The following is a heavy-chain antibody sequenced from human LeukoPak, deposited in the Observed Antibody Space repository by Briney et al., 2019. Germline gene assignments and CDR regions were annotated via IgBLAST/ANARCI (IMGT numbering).Heavy chain of an antibody. CDR2: INHSGST. V-gene: IGHV4-34*01. CDR3: ARSKRAYYYDSSGNLLPRAKYYLDY. CDR1: GGSFRGYY. J-gene: IGHJ4*02. Sequence: SETLSVTFVVYGGSFRGYYWSWIRQPPWKGLEWIGQINHSGSTNYNPSLKSRVTISVDTSKNQFSLKLSSVTAAVTAVYYCARSKRAYYYDSSGNLLPRAKYYLDYWGQGTLVTVSS. D-gene: IGHD3-22*01.